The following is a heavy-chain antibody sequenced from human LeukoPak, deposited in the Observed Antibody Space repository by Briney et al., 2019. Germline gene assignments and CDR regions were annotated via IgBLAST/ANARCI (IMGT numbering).Heavy chain of an antibody. D-gene: IGHD3-22*01. V-gene: IGHV3-21*01. Sequence: GGSLRLSCAASGFGFSSYSMNWVRQAPGKGLEWVSSISSSSSYIYYADSVKGRFTISRDNAKSSLHLQMNSLRAEDTAVYYCARDPSNYYDSSGYYAAVCDYWGQGTLVTVSS. CDR1: GFGFSSYS. J-gene: IGHJ4*02. CDR2: ISSSSSYI. CDR3: ARDPSNYYDSSGYYAAVCDY.